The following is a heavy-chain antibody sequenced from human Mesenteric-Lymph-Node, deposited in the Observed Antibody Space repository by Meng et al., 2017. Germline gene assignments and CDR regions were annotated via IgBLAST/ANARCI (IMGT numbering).Heavy chain of an antibody. CDR3: ARERGDIDY. CDR2: IWYDRSNK. Sequence: QVPLVGSGGVRVQHGTSLRLSCAAAGFTFNNYGIHWVRQATGKGLEWVAIIWYDRSNKYYADSGKGRFTISRDNSKNTVYLQVTSLRAEDSAVYYCARERGDIDYWGQGTLVTVSS. V-gene: IGHV3-33*01. D-gene: IGHD2-21*02. J-gene: IGHJ4*02. CDR1: GFTFNNYG.